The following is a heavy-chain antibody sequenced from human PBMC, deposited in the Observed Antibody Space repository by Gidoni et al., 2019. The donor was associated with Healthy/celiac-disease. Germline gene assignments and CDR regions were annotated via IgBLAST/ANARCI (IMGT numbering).Heavy chain of an antibody. J-gene: IGHJ5*02. CDR3: ARWVRCSGGSCYSNWFDP. CDR1: GYSFTSYW. Sequence: EVQLVPSGAEVKKPGESLKISCKGSGYSFTSYWIGWVRQMPGKGLEWMGIIYPGDSDTRYSPSFQGQVTISADKSISTAYLQWSSLKASDTAMYYCARWVRCSGGSCYSNWFDPWGQGTLVTVSS. CDR2: IYPGDSDT. D-gene: IGHD2-15*01. V-gene: IGHV5-51*01.